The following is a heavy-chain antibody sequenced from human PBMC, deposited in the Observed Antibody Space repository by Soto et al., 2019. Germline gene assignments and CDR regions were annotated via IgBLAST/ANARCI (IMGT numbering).Heavy chain of an antibody. CDR3: ARGGSSDWQVALDI. CDR2: IKHSGSS. D-gene: IGHD6-19*01. CDR1: AGSFSQYY. J-gene: IGHJ3*02. Sequence: SETLSLTCAVYAGSFSQYYWNWIRQSPGKGLEWIGKIKHSGSSNYNPSLRSRVSISVDMPKSQFSLRLTSVTAADTAVYYCARGGSSDWQVALDIWGQGTMVTVSS. V-gene: IGHV4-34*01.